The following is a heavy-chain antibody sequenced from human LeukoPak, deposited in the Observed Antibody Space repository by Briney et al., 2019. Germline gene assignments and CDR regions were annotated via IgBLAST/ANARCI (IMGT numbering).Heavy chain of an antibody. V-gene: IGHV4-59*01. CDR3: ARGGDFWGGYYETGSWFDP. J-gene: IGHJ5*02. CDR2: IYYSGST. Sequence: SETLSLTCTVSGGSISSYYWSWIRQPPGKGLEWIGYIYYSGSTNYNPSLKSRVTISVDTSKNQFSLKLSSVTAADTAVYYCARGGDFWGGYYETGSWFDPWGQGTLVTVSS. CDR1: GGSISSYY. D-gene: IGHD3-3*01.